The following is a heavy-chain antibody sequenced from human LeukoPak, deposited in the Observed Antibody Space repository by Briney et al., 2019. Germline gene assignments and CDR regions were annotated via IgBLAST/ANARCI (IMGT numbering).Heavy chain of an antibody. J-gene: IGHJ4*02. CDR1: GFPFSSYG. CDR2: IRYDGSNK. CDR3: AKVSTSVVVIEPFDS. V-gene: IGHV3-30*02. Sequence: GSLSLSCAASGFPFSSYGMHWVRQAPGKGLEWVAFIRYDGSNKYYADSVKGRFTISRDNSKNTLYLQMNSLRAEDTAVYYCAKVSTSVVVIEPFDSWGQGTLVTVSS. D-gene: IGHD2-21*01.